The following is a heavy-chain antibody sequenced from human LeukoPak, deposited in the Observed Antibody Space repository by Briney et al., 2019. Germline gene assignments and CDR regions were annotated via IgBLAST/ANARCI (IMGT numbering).Heavy chain of an antibody. CDR1: GFTFSGAW. V-gene: IGHV3-74*01. J-gene: IGHJ4*02. CDR2: INNDGSTT. D-gene: IGHD2-15*01. CDR3: AKDMLGYCSGGSCPGFDY. Sequence: PGGSLRLSCAASGFTFSGAWMHWVRQAPGKGLVWVSRINNDGSTTRYADSVKGRFTISRDNSKNTLYLQMNSLRAEDTAVYYCAKDMLGYCSGGSCPGFDYWGQGTLVTVSS.